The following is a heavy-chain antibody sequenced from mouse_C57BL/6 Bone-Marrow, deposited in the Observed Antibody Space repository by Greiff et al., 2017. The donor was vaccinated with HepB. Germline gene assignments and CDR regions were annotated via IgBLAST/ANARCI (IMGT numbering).Heavy chain of an antibody. CDR1: GYTFTSYG. CDR2: IYPRSGNT. Sequence: QVQLQESGAELARPGASVKLSCKASGYTFTSYGISWVKQRTGQGLEWIGEIYPRSGNTYYNEKFKGKATLTADKSSSTAYMELRSLTSEDSAVYFGAHYYGSSYHYAMDYGGQGTSVTVAS. D-gene: IGHD1-1*01. J-gene: IGHJ4*01. V-gene: IGHV1-81*01. CDR3: AHYYGSSYHYAMDY.